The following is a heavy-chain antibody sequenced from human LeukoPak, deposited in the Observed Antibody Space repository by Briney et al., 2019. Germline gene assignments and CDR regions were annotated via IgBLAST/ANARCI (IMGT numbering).Heavy chain of an antibody. Sequence: GGSLRLSCAASGFTFSSYTMNWVRQAPGKGLEWVSSISSSSSYINYADSVKGRFTISRDSSKNTLYLQINSLRVEDTAVYYCARGMDGYGPDAFDIWGQGTMVTVSS. CDR2: ISSSSSYI. D-gene: IGHD5-24*01. CDR3: ARGMDGYGPDAFDI. J-gene: IGHJ3*02. V-gene: IGHV3-21*04. CDR1: GFTFSSYT.